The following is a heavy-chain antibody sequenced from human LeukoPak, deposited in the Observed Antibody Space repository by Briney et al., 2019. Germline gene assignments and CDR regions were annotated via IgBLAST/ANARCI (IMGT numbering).Heavy chain of an antibody. CDR1: GYTFTGYY. CDR2: MNPNSGNT. V-gene: IGHV1-8*02. J-gene: IGHJ4*02. CDR3: ARVLSYDILTGYYPGY. Sequence: ASVKVSCKASGYTFTGYYMHWVRQATGQGLEWMGWMNPNSGNTGYAQKFQGRVTMTRNTSISTAYMELSSLRSEDTAVYYCARVLSYDILTGYYPGYWGQGTLVTVSS. D-gene: IGHD3-9*01.